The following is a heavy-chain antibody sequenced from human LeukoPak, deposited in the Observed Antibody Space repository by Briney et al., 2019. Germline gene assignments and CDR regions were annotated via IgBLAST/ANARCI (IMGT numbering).Heavy chain of an antibody. V-gene: IGHV1-69*04. CDR1: GYTFTSYD. Sequence: SVKVSCKASGYTFTSYDINWVRQAPGQGLEWMGRIIPILGIANYAQKFQGRVTITTDKSTSTAYMELSSLRSEDTAVYYCTLVGASGRIAYWGQGTLVTVSS. CDR3: TLVGASGRIAY. CDR2: IIPILGIA. D-gene: IGHD1-26*01. J-gene: IGHJ4*02.